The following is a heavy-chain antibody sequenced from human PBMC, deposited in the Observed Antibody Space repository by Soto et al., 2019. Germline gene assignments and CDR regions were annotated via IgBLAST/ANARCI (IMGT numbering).Heavy chain of an antibody. Sequence: WETLSLTCTVSGGSMSGYYWNWIRQPPGEGLQWIGNIYYSGSTNYNPSLKSRVTISVDTSKNHFSLKVNSVTTADTAVYYCARSPTFLDRFDPWGQGPLVTVSS. CDR3: ARSPTFLDRFDP. J-gene: IGHJ5*02. CDR2: IYYSGST. CDR1: GGSMSGYY. V-gene: IGHV4-59*01. D-gene: IGHD3-3*01.